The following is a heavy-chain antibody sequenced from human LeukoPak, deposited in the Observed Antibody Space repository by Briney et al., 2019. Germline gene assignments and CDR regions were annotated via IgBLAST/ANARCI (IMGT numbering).Heavy chain of an antibody. CDR1: GYTFTSYG. V-gene: IGHV1-18*01. D-gene: IGHD3-10*01. CDR3: ARGAGIDYYGSGSRGWFDP. Sequence: GASVKVSCKASGYTFTSYGISWVRQAPGQGLEWMGWISAYNGNTNYAQKLQGRVTMTTDTSTSTAYMELRSLRSDDTAVYYCARGAGIDYYGSGSRGWFDPWGQGTLVTVSS. J-gene: IGHJ5*02. CDR2: ISAYNGNT.